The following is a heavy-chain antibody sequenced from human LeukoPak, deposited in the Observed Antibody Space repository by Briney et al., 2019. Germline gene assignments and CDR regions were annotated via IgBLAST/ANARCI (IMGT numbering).Heavy chain of an antibody. CDR2: IRGGGGGT. Sequence: GGSLRLSCAASGFTFSSYAMSWVRQAPGKGLEWVSTIRGGGGGTYYADSVKGRFTISRGNSKNTLYLQMNSLRDEDTALYYCAKAGIGVVGYFDYWGQGTLVTVSS. J-gene: IGHJ4*02. V-gene: IGHV3-23*01. CDR3: AKAGIGVVGYFDY. CDR1: GFTFSSYA. D-gene: IGHD6-19*01.